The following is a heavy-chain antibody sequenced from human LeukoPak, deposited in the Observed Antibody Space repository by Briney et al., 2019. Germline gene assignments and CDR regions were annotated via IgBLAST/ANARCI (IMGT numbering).Heavy chain of an antibody. V-gene: IGHV4-59*01. CDR3: AGTTGRYFEY. CDR2: IFYRGST. J-gene: IGHJ4*02. D-gene: IGHD1-26*01. CDR1: GDSINPYY. Sequence: PSETLSLTCTVSGDSINPYYWSWIRQPPGEGLEWIGYIFYRGSTNYNAALKSRGAISLATSKNQFSLKLNSVSAADTAVYYCAGTTGRYFEYWGQGILVTVSS.